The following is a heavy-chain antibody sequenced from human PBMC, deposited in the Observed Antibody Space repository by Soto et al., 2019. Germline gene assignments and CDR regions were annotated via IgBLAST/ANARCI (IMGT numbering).Heavy chain of an antibody. CDR2: IYYSGST. CDR1: GVSISSGGYY. V-gene: IGHV4-31*03. Sequence: SETLSLTCTVSGVSISSGGYYWSWIRQHPGKGLEWIGYIYYSGSTYYNPSLKSRVTISVDTSKNQFSLKLSSVTAADTAVYYCARDKGERSGYFDYWGQGTLVTVSS. CDR3: ARDKGERSGYFDY. J-gene: IGHJ4*02. D-gene: IGHD3-3*01.